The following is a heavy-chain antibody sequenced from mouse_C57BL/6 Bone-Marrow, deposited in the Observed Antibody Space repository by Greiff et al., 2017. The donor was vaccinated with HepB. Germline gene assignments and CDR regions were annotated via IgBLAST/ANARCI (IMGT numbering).Heavy chain of an antibody. D-gene: IGHD1-1*01. Sequence: QAQLQQSGAELVRPGASVTLSCKASGYTFTDYEMHWVKQTPVHGLEWIGAIDPETGGTAYNQKFKGKAILTADKSSSTAYMELRSLTSEDSAVYYCTRKTTNYAMDYWGQGTSVTVSS. CDR1: GYTFTDYE. V-gene: IGHV1-15*01. CDR2: IDPETGGT. CDR3: TRKTTNYAMDY. J-gene: IGHJ4*01.